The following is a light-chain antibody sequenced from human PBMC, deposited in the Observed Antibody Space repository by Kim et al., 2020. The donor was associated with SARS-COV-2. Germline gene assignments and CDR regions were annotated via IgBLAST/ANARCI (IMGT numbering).Light chain of an antibody. CDR2: ENN. CDR1: SGSIASTN. J-gene: IGLJ3*02. CDR3: QSFDSNIQV. Sequence: NFMLTQPHSVSESPGKTVTISCTRSSGSIASTNVQWYQQRPGTSPTAVIFENNQRPSGVPDRFSGSIDGSSNSASLTISGLKTEDEADYHCQSFDSNIQVFGGGTKLTVL. V-gene: IGLV6-57*01.